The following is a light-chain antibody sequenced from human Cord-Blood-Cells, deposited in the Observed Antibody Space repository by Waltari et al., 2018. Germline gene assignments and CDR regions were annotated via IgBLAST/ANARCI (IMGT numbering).Light chain of an antibody. CDR3: QSADSSGTYYV. V-gene: IGLV3-25*02. Sequence: SYELKKPPSVSVPPGQTARVTCSGEALPKQYCIWYQLTPGQAPVVVIYKDSERPSGIPERCSGSSSGTTVTLTISGVQAEDEADYYCQSADSSGTYYVFGTGTKVTVL. CDR2: KDS. CDR1: ALPKQY. J-gene: IGLJ1*01.